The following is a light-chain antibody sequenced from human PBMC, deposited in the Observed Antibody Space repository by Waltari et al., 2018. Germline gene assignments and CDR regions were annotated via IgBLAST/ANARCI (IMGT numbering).Light chain of an antibody. Sequence: EIVLTQSPATLSLSPGERATLSCRASQSVSSYLAWYQQKPGQAPRLLIYDASNRATGIPARFSGSGSGTDFTLTISSLEPEDFAVYYCQQRSHLVTFGGGTKVEMK. J-gene: IGKJ4*01. CDR2: DAS. CDR3: QQRSHLVT. V-gene: IGKV3-11*01. CDR1: QSVSSY.